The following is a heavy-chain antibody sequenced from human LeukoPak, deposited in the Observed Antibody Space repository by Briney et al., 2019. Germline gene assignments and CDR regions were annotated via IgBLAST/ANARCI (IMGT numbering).Heavy chain of an antibody. J-gene: IGHJ4*02. CDR1: GFTFSRYA. CDR3: ARGVVGATSFDY. D-gene: IGHD1-26*01. Sequence: GSLRLSCAASGFTFSRYAMGWIRQPPGKGLEWIGSIYYSGSTYYNPSLKSRVTISVDTSKNQFSLKLSSVTAADTAVYYCARGVVGATSFDYWGQGTLVTVSS. V-gene: IGHV4-39*01. CDR2: IYYSGST.